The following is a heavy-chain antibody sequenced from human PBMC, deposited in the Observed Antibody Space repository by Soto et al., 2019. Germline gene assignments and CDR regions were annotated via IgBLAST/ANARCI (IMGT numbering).Heavy chain of an antibody. V-gene: IGHV4-39*01. Sequence: QVHLQESGPGLVRPSETLSLTCTVSGASISSPSYYWGWIRQPPGKGLEWIGSLYFSGSTYYNPSLESRVTISVDTSDNRFSPRLTSVTAADTAVYYCARHRGATQNEETWFDPWGQGTLVTVSS. J-gene: IGHJ5*02. CDR1: GASISSPSYY. CDR2: LYFSGST. D-gene: IGHD1-1*01. CDR3: ARHRGATQNEETWFDP.